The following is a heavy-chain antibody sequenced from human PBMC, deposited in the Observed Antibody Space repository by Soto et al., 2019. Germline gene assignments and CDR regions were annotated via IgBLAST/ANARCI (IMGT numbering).Heavy chain of an antibody. CDR2: MNPNSGNT. CDR1: GYTFTSYD. CDR3: AIPGVGCCCSSGRQDDAFDI. V-gene: IGHV1-8*01. Sequence: ASVKVSCKASGYTFTSYDINWVRQATGQGLEWMGWMNPNSGNTGYAQKFQGRVTMTRNTSISTAYMELSSLRSEDTAVYYCAIPGVGCCCSSGRQDDAFDIWGQGTMVTVSS. D-gene: IGHD2-2*01. J-gene: IGHJ3*02.